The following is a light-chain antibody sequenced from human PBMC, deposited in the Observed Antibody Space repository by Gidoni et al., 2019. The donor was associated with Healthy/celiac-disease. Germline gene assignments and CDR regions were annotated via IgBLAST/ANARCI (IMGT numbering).Light chain of an antibody. J-gene: IGKJ3*01. Sequence: DIQMTQSPSSLSASVGDRVTITCQVSQDISNYLNWYQQQPGKAPQLLIYDASNLETGVPSRFSRSGSGTDFTFTISSLQPEDIATSYCQQYDNRPPFTFGPGTKVDIK. V-gene: IGKV1-33*01. CDR3: QQYDNRPPFT. CDR2: DAS. CDR1: QDISNY.